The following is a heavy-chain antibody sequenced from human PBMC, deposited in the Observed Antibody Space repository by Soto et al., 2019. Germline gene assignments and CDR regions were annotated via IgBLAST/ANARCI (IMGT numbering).Heavy chain of an antibody. V-gene: IGHV1-18*01. CDR3: ARALTPTAY. D-gene: IGHD1-1*01. J-gene: IGHJ4*02. Sequence: QVQLVQSGAEVKRPGASVKVSCKASGYTFTSYGVSWVRQAPGQGLEWMGWISAHNGNTIYAQKLQGRVTMTTDTSTSPAYRELTSLRSDDTAVYYCARALTPTAYWGQGTLVTVSS. CDR2: ISAHNGNT. CDR1: GYTFTSYG.